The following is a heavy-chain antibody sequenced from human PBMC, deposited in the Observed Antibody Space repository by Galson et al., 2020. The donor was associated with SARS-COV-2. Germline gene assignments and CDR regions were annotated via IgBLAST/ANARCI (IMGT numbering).Heavy chain of an antibody. CDR3: ARDRLTLFGVAYYFDS. D-gene: IGHD3-3*01. J-gene: IGHJ4*02. Sequence: ASVKVSCKNSGYPFTRYGISWVRQAPGQRREWMGWISAYNGHTNYAQKIQGRVTMTTDTSTSTAYMELRSLRSDDTAVYYCARDRLTLFGVAYYFDSWGQGTLVTVSS. V-gene: IGHV1-18*01. CDR1: GYPFTRYG. CDR2: ISAYNGHT.